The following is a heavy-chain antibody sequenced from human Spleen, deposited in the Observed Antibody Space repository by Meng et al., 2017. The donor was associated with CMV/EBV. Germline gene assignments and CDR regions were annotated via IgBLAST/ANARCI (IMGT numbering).Heavy chain of an antibody. CDR2: IWYDGSNK. J-gene: IGHJ5*02. V-gene: IGHV3-33*06. Sequence: SGFTFSSYGMHWGRQAPGKGLEWVAVIWYDGSNKYYADSVEGRFTISRDNSKNTLYLQMNSLRAEDTAVYYCAKDRGDQLLLHWFDPWGQGTLVTVSS. CDR1: GFTFSSYG. CDR3: AKDRGDQLLLHWFDP. D-gene: IGHD2-15*01.